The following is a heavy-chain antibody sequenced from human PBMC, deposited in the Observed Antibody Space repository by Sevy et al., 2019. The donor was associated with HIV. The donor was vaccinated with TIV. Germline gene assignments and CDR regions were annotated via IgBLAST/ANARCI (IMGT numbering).Heavy chain of an antibody. Sequence: ASVKVSCKASGYTFTGYYMHWVRQAPGQGLEWMGWINPNSGGTNYAQKFQGRVTMTRDTSISTAYMELSRLGSDDTAVYYCARDLRAVAGQDYWGQGTLVTVSS. CDR3: ARDLRAVAGQDY. V-gene: IGHV1-2*02. CDR2: INPNSGGT. J-gene: IGHJ4*02. D-gene: IGHD6-19*01. CDR1: GYTFTGYY.